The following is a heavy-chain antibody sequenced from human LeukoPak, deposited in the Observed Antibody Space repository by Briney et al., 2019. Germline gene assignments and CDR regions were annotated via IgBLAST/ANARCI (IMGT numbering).Heavy chain of an antibody. D-gene: IGHD3-22*01. CDR3: ASSAYDSSGYFDY. CDR1: GFTFSSYS. Sequence: GGSLRLSCAASGFTFSSYSMNWVRQAPGKGLEWVSSISSSSSYIYYADSVKGRFTISRDNAKNSLYLQMNSLRAEDTAVYYCASSAYDSSGYFDYWGQGTLVTVSS. V-gene: IGHV3-21*01. J-gene: IGHJ4*02. CDR2: ISSSSSYI.